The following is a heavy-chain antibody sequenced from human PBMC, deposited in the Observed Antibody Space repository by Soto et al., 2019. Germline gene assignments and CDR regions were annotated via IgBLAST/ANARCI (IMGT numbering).Heavy chain of an antibody. J-gene: IGHJ4*02. D-gene: IGHD3-3*01. Sequence: QLQLQESGPGLVKPSETLSLTCNASGGSISSSPYAWGWIRQSPGKGLEWIGTIDYSGTIYYNPSLKSRITISVDTSKNQISLRLRSVTAADTAVYYCARHVHNQGYEYYFDSWGQGTIVSVSS. CDR1: GGSISSSPYA. CDR2: IDYSGTI. V-gene: IGHV4-39*01. CDR3: ARHVHNQGYEYYFDS.